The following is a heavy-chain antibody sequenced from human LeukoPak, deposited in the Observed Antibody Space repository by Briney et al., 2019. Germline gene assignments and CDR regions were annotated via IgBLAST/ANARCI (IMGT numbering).Heavy chain of an antibody. CDR3: ARGLPTASNPLGY. Sequence: ASVKVSCKASGYTFTSYDINWVRQATGQGLEWMGWMNPNSGTTGYAQKFQGRVTMTRNTSISTDYMELSSLRSEDTAVYYCARGLPTASNPLGYWGQGTLVTVSS. CDR2: MNPNSGTT. V-gene: IGHV1-8*01. D-gene: IGHD4-11*01. CDR1: GYTFTSYD. J-gene: IGHJ4*02.